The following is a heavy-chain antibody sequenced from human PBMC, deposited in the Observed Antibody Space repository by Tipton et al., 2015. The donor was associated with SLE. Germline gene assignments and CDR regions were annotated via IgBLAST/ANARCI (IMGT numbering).Heavy chain of an antibody. CDR2: INHSGNT. CDR3: ARGGAVYYYYYYMDV. V-gene: IGHV4-34*01. D-gene: IGHD3-10*01. CDR1: GGSFSDYY. Sequence: TLSLTCAVYGGSFSDYYWSWIRQPPGKGLEWIGEINHSGNTNYNPSLKSRVTISVDTSKNQFSLKLSSVTAADTAVYYCARGGAVYYYYYYMDVWGKGTTVTVSS. J-gene: IGHJ6*03.